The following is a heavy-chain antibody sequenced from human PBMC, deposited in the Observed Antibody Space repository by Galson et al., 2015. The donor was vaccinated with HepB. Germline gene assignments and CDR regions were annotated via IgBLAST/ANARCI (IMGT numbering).Heavy chain of an antibody. CDR2: ITGSGGTT. V-gene: IGHV3-23*01. J-gene: IGHJ4*02. CDR3: ANDPFHPDYYFAS. CDR1: GFTFSNYA. Sequence: SLRLSCAASGFTFSNYAMSWVRQAPGKGLEWVSSITGSGGTTFYADSVEGRFTISRDNSKNTLYLQMNSLRAEDTAIYYCANDPFHPDYYFASWGQGTLVTVSS. D-gene: IGHD5-12*01.